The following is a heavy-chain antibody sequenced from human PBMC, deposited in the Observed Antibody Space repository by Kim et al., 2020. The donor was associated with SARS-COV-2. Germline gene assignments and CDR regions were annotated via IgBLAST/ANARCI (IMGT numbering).Heavy chain of an antibody. V-gene: IGHV5-51*01. CDR3: ARHAPTPGSGSPSPYYGMDV. CDR2: IYPGDSDT. D-gene: IGHD3-10*01. Sequence: GESLKISCKGSGYSFTSYWIGWVRQMPGKGLEWMGIIYPGDSDTRYSPSFQGQVTISADKSISTAYLQWSSLKASDTAMYYCARHAPTPGSGSPSPYYGMDVWGQGTTVTVSS. CDR1: GYSFTSYW. J-gene: IGHJ6*02.